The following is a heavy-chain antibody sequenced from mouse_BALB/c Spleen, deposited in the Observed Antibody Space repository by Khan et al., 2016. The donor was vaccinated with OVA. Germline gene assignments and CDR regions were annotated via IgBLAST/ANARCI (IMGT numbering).Heavy chain of an antibody. CDR3: ASHLTGSFAY. CDR1: GFTFSSYG. Sequence: EVELVESGGDLVKPGGSLKLSCAASGFTFSSYGMSWVRQTPDKRLEWVATISSGGDYTYYPDSLKGRFTIPRDNATNTLYLQLSSLTSGDTAVYYCASHLTGSFAYWGQGTLVTVSA. D-gene: IGHD4-1*01. CDR2: ISSGGDYT. V-gene: IGHV5-6*01. J-gene: IGHJ3*01.